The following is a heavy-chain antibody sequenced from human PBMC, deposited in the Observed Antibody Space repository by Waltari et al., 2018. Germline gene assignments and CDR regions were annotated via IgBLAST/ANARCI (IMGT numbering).Heavy chain of an antibody. CDR3: ARHGAIVVVGATYYFDY. J-gene: IGHJ4*02. V-gene: IGHV4-39*01. Sequence: QLQLQESGPGLVKPSETLSLTCTVSGGSIGSRSYYWGWIRQPPGKGLEWIGSIYYTGSTCDNPSLKSRVTISVDTSKNQFSLRLSSVTAADTAVYYCARHGAIVVVGATYYFDYWGQGTLVTVSS. CDR1: GGSIGSRSYY. CDR2: IYYTGST. D-gene: IGHD2-15*01.